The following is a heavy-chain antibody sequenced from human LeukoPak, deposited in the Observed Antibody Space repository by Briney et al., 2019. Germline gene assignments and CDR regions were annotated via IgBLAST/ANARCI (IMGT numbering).Heavy chain of an antibody. Sequence: SQTLSLTCTVSGGSISSGDYYWSWIRQPPGKGLEWIGYIYYSGSTYYNPSLKSRLTISIDTSKSQFSLKLSSVTAADTAVYFCARHERDASLDHAFDIWGQGTMVTVSS. V-gene: IGHV4-30-4*01. J-gene: IGHJ3*02. CDR3: ARHERDASLDHAFDI. CDR1: GGSISSGDYY. CDR2: IYYSGST. D-gene: IGHD5-24*01.